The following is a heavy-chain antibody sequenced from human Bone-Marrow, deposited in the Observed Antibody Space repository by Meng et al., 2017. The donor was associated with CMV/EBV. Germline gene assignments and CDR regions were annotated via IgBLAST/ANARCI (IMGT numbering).Heavy chain of an antibody. D-gene: IGHD6-13*01. CDR1: GFTFSSYW. V-gene: IGHV3-7*03. Sequence: GGSLRLSCAASGFTFSSYWMSWVRQAPGKGLEWVANIKQDGSEKYYVDSVKGRFTISRDNAKNSLYLQMNSLRAEDMALYYCAKDLGSSSFDAFDIWGQGTMVTVSS. CDR3: AKDLGSSSFDAFDI. CDR2: IKQDGSEK. J-gene: IGHJ3*02.